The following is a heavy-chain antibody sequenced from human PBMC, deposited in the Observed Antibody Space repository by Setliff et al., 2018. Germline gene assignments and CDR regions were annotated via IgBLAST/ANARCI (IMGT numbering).Heavy chain of an antibody. Sequence: LSLSCAASGFTFSSYSMKWVRQAPGKGLEWISYIDISSTTIYYADSVKGRFTISRDNAKNSLYLQMNSLRAGDTAVYYCVREGVDSRSSTDYRYYMDVWGKGTTVTVSS. D-gene: IGHD3-22*01. CDR1: GFTFSSYS. V-gene: IGHV3-48*01. CDR3: VREGVDSRSSTDYRYYMDV. J-gene: IGHJ6*03. CDR2: IDISSTTI.